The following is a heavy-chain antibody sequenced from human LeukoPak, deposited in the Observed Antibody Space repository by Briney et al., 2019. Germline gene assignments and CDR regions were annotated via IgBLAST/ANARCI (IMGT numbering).Heavy chain of an antibody. J-gene: IGHJ4*02. CDR1: GFTFSTSG. D-gene: IGHD4-17*01. CDR3: AKDQVPGDYSYKLPY. CDR2: IRYDGTDK. V-gene: IGHV3-30*02. Sequence: GGSLRLSCAASGFTFSTSGMHWVRQAPGKGLEWVAFIRYDGTDKYYADSVKGRFTISRDNSKNTLYLQMNSLRAEDTAVYYCAKDQVPGDYSYKLPYWGQGTLVTVSS.